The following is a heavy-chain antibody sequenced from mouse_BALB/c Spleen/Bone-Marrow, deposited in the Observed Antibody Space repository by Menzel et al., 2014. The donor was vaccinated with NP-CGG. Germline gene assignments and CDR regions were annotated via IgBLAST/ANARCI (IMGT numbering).Heavy chain of an antibody. CDR2: ISSGSSTI. Sequence: VQLKESGGGLVQPGGSRKLSCAASGFTFSSFGMHWVRQAPEKGLEWVAYISSGSSTIYYADTVKGRFTISRDNPKNTLFLQMTSLSSEDTAMYYCARSLLLRPDYWGQGTTLTVSS. D-gene: IGHD1-1*01. V-gene: IGHV5-17*02. CDR3: ARSLLLRPDY. CDR1: GFTFSSFG. J-gene: IGHJ2*01.